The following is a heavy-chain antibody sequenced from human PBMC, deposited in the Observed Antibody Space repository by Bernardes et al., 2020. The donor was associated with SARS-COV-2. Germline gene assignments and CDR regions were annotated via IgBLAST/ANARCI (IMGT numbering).Heavy chain of an antibody. CDR2: IIPFLGTT. Sequence: SVKVSCKASGGTFNSYAFSWVRQAPGQGLEWMGGIIPFLGTTNYAQKFQGRLTITADESTSTAYMELSSLRSADTAVYYCARELGMSWFDPWGQGTLVTVSS. D-gene: IGHD7-27*01. V-gene: IGHV1-69*13. CDR3: ARELGMSWFDP. CDR1: GGTFNSYA. J-gene: IGHJ5*02.